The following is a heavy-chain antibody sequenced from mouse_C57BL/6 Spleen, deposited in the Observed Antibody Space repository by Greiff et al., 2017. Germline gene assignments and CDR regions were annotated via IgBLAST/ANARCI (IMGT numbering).Heavy chain of an antibody. J-gene: IGHJ2*01. CDR1: GYTFTSYW. CDR2: IDPSDSYT. CDR3: ARWEDY. D-gene: IGHD4-1*01. V-gene: IGHV1-50*01. Sequence: QVQLQQSGAELVKPGASVKLSCKASGYTFTSYWMQWVKQRPGQGLEWIGEIDPSDSYTNYNQKFKGKATLTVDTSSSTAYMQLSSLTSEDSAVYYCARWEDYWGQGTTLTVSS.